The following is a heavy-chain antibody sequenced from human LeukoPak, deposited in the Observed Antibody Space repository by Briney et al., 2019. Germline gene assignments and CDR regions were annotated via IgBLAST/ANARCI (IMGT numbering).Heavy chain of an antibody. D-gene: IGHD1-14*01. V-gene: IGHV4-31*03. Sequence: PSETLSLSCTVSGGSISSGGYYWSWIRQHPGHGLEWIGYIYYSGSTYYNPSLKNRVTISVDTSKNQFSLKLSSVTAADTAVYYCARDSPEIGEVLYYYMDVWGKGTTVTVSS. CDR3: ARDSPEIGEVLYYYMDV. CDR1: GGSISSGGYY. CDR2: IYYSGST. J-gene: IGHJ6*03.